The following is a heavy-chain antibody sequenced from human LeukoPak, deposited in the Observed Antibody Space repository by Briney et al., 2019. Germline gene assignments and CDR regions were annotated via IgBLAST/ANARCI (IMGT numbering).Heavy chain of an antibody. J-gene: IGHJ6*02. CDR2: IIPILGIA. D-gene: IGHD2-2*02. V-gene: IGHV1-69*04. Sequence: SVKVSCKASGGTFSSYAISWVRQAPGQGLEWMGRIIPILGIANYAQKFQGRVTITADKSTSTAYMELSSLRSQDTAVYYCARAEYCSSTSCYKGVSYYYGMDVWGQGTTVTVSS. CDR3: ARAEYCSSTSCYKGVSYYYGMDV. CDR1: GGTFSSYA.